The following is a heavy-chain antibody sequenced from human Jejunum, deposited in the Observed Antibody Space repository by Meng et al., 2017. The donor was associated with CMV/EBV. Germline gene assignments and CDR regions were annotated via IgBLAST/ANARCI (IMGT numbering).Heavy chain of an antibody. CDR1: GYRFTTYW. CDR2: IFPGDSDT. V-gene: IGHV5-51*01. J-gene: IGHJ4*02. Sequence: SGYRFTTYWIGWVRQMPGKGLEWMGIIFPGDSDTRYNPSFEGQVTLSVDRSISTAYLQWSSLKASDTAIYYCAREMIRGVVDSWGQGTLVTVSS. CDR3: AREMIRGVVDS. D-gene: IGHD3-10*01.